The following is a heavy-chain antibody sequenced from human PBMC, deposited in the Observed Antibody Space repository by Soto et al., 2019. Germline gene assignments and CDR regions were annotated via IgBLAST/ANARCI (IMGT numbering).Heavy chain of an antibody. D-gene: IGHD6-13*01. V-gene: IGHV4-4*02. J-gene: IGHJ4*02. CDR3: VLRKRNSSSWYHNEY. Sequence: SETLYLTCAFSVGSISSSNWWRWVRQPPGKGLEWIGEIYHSGSTNYNPSLKSRVTISVDKSKNQFSLKLSSVTAADTAVYYCVLRKRNSSSWYHNEYCGQGTLVIVSS. CDR1: VGSISSSNW. CDR2: IYHSGST.